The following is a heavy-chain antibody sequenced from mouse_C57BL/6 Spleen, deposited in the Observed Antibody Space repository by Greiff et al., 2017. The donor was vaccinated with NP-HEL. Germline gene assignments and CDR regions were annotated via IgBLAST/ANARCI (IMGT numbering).Heavy chain of an antibody. CDR3: AISYDDYGEYFAY. CDR2: INPSSGYT. D-gene: IGHD2-4*01. CDR1: GYTFTSYW. V-gene: IGHV1-7*01. J-gene: IGHJ2*01. Sequence: VQLQQSGAELAKPGVSVKLSCKASGYTFTSYWMHWVKQRPGQGLEWIGYINPSSGYTKYNQKLKDKATLTADKSSSTAYMQMSSLTYEDSAVYFCAISYDDYGEYFAYWGQGTTLTVSS.